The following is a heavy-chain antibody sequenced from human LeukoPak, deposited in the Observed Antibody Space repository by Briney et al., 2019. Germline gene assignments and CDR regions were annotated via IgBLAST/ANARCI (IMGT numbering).Heavy chain of an antibody. CDR1: GFTFGDYA. V-gene: IGHV3-49*04. J-gene: IGHJ1*01. D-gene: IGHD2-15*01. CDR3: TRVSSGGSCCFFQH. CDR2: IRSKAYGGTT. Sequence: GGSLRLSCTASGFTFGDYAMSWVRQAPGKGLEWVGFIRSKAYGGTTEYAASVKGRFTISRDDSKSIAYLQMNSLKTEDTAVYYCTRVSSGGSCCFFQHWGQGTLVTVSS.